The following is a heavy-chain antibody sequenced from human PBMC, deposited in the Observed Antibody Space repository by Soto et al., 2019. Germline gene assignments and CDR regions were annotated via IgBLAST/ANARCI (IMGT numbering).Heavy chain of an antibody. V-gene: IGHV3-13*04. J-gene: IGHJ4*02. CDR1: GFTFSIYD. CDR3: ARRFCSGANCPGIGFDY. D-gene: IGHD2-15*01. CDR2: FGAGGET. Sequence: GGSLRLSCAASGFTFSIYDMHWVRQIAGRGLEWVSAFGAGGETYYLGSVKGRFTISRENAKNSLYLQMNSVRVGDTAAYFCARRFCSGANCPGIGFDYWGQGALVTVSS.